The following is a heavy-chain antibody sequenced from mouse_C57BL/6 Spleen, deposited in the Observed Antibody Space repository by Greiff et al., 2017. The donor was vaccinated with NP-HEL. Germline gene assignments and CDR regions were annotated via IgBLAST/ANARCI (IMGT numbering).Heavy chain of an antibody. Sequence: QVQLKQPGAELVMPGASVKLSCKASGYTFTSYWMHWVKQRPGQGLEWIGEIDPSDSYTNYNQKFKGKSTLTVDKSSSTAYMQLSSLTSEDSAVYYCARVAYYSNYPAWFAYWGQGTLVTVSA. CDR3: ARVAYYSNYPAWFAY. V-gene: IGHV1-69*01. J-gene: IGHJ3*01. D-gene: IGHD2-5*01. CDR1: GYTFTSYW. CDR2: IDPSDSYT.